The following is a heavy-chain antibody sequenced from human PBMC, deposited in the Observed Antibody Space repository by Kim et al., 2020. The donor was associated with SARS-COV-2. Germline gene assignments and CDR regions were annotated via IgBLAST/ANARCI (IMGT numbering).Heavy chain of an antibody. V-gene: IGHV3-23*01. CDR3: AKPVPGTHFFDS. Sequence: NAGSVKGWITITGDNAKNTLYLQMNSLTADDSAVYYCAKPVPGTHFFDSWGQGTMVTVSS. J-gene: IGHJ4*02. D-gene: IGHD6-19*01.